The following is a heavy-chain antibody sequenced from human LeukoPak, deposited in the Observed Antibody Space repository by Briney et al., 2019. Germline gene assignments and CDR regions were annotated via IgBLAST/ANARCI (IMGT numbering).Heavy chain of an antibody. D-gene: IGHD1-1*01. CDR2: ISGSGGST. J-gene: IGHJ4*02. CDR3: ARELPSPNDHHYFDY. CDR1: GFTFSSYG. V-gene: IGHV3-23*01. Sequence: GGSLRLSCAASGFTFSSYGMSWVRQAPGKGLEWVSAISGSGGSTYYADSVKGRFTISRDNSQNTVYLQMNSLRSDDTAVYYCARELPSPNDHHYFDYWGQGTLVTVSS.